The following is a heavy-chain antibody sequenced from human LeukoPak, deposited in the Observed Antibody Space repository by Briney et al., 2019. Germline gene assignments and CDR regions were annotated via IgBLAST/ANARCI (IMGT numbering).Heavy chain of an antibody. Sequence: ASVKVSCKASGYTFTGCYLHWVRQAPGQGLEWMGRINPNSGVTNYAQKLQGRVTMTTDTSTSTAYMELRSLRSDDTAVYYCARDPYYDTAAFDPWGQGTLVTVSS. CDR3: ARDPYYDTAAFDP. J-gene: IGHJ5*02. D-gene: IGHD3-9*01. CDR2: INPNSGVT. CDR1: GYTFTGCY. V-gene: IGHV1-2*06.